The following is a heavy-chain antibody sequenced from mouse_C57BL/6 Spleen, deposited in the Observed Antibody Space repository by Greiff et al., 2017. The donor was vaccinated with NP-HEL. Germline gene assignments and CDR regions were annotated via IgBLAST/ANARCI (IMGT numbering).Heavy chain of an antibody. J-gene: IGHJ4*01. CDR1: GYTFTSYW. CDR3: ARWHYGSRAMDY. V-gene: IGHV1-50*01. D-gene: IGHD1-1*01. CDR2: IDPSDSYT. Sequence: QVQLQQPGAELVKPGASVKLSCKASGYTFTSYWMQWVKQRPGQGLEWIGEIDPSDSYTNYNQKFKGKATLTVDTSSSTAYMQLSSLTSEDSAVYYCARWHYGSRAMDYWGQGTSVTVSS.